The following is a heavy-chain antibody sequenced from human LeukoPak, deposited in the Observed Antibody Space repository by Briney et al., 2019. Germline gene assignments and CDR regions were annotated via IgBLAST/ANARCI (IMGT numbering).Heavy chain of an antibody. Sequence: SETLSLTCAVYGESFSGYYWAWIRQPPGKGLEWIGEINHTGRTNYKPSLKSRVTISVDSSKNQFSLKLTSVTAADTAVYYCAKGAVRYFDWLLWIPYFDYWGQGTLVTVSS. J-gene: IGHJ4*02. CDR2: INHTGRT. D-gene: IGHD3-9*01. V-gene: IGHV4-34*01. CDR1: GESFSGYY. CDR3: AKGAVRYFDWLLWIPYFDY.